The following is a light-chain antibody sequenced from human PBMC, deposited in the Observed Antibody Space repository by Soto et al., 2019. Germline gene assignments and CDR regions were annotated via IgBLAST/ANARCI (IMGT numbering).Light chain of an antibody. Sequence: QAGVTQTPSVSGAPGQMVTISCTGSSSNIGAGYDVHWYQQLPGTDPKLISSGNTNRPSGVPDRFAGSKSGTSASLAITGVQAEDESDYYCPTFDSSLTAGVFGGGTKLTVL. CDR1: SSNIGAGYD. CDR2: GNT. CDR3: PTFDSSLTAGV. J-gene: IGLJ3*02. V-gene: IGLV1-40*01.